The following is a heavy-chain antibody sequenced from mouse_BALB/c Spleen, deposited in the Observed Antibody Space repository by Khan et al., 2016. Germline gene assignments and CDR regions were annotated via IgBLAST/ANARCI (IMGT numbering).Heavy chain of an antibody. CDR2: ITYSGGT. CDR1: GYSITSGYA. J-gene: IGHJ3*01. V-gene: IGHV3-2*02. Sequence: EVQLQESGPGLVKPSQSLSLTCTVTGYSITSGYAWNWIRQFPGSKLEWMGYITYSGGTSYNPSLKSRTSVTRDTSKNQFVLQFNSVTTEDTATYYCARDYYGSSFFDYWGQGTLVTVSA. CDR3: ARDYYGSSFFDY. D-gene: IGHD1-1*01.